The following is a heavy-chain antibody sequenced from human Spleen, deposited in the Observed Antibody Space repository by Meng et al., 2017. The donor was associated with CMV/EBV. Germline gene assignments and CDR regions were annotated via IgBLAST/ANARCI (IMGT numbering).Heavy chain of an antibody. D-gene: IGHD2-2*01. CDR3: ARGRPAAARYYTMDV. CDR1: GFTFSRSV. V-gene: IGHV3-23*01. CDR2: ISGSGGST. J-gene: IGHJ6*02. Sequence: GESLKISCATSGFTFSRSVMNWVRQAPGKGLEWVSAISGSGGSTYYADSVKGRFTISRDNSKNTLYLQMNSLRAEDTAVYYCARGRPAAARYYTMDVWGQGTTVTVSS.